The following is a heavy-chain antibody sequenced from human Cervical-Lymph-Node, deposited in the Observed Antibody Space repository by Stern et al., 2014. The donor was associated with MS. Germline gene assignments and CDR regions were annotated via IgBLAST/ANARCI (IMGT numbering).Heavy chain of an antibody. CDR1: GFTFDDYA. V-gene: IGHV3-9*01. J-gene: IGHJ6*02. D-gene: IGHD2/OR15-2a*01. CDR3: AKDRGEYFATYGMNV. Sequence: EVQLVASGGDLVQPGRSLRLSCAASGFTFDDYAMHWVRQAPGTGLEWVSGISWNSGSIGYADSMKGRFTISRDNAKNSLYLQMNSLRAEDTALYYCAKDRGEYFATYGMNVWGQGTTVTVSS. CDR2: ISWNSGSI.